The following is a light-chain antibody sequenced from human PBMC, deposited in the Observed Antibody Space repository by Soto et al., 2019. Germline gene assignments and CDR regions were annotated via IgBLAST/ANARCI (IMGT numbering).Light chain of an antibody. Sequence: QLTQTPSTLSASLGDEVTITCRASQTISRWLAWYQQKPGRAPKLLIYDASTLESGVPSRFSGSGSETEFTLTISRLQPDDFATYFCHSRAFGQGTRLEIK. CDR3: HSRA. J-gene: IGKJ5*01. CDR2: DAS. V-gene: IGKV1-5*01. CDR1: QTISRW.